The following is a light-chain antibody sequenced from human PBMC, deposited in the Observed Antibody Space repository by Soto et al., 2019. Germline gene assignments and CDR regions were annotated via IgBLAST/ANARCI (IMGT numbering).Light chain of an antibody. Sequence: AIRMTQSPSSLAASTGDRAPLTCRATQDIGTYLAWYQQIPGKAPKLLIYDASTLQTGVPSRFSGSGSGTDFTFTISSLQPEDSATYYCQQLKTLPITFGQGTRLEIK. CDR1: QDIGTY. CDR3: QQLKTLPIT. V-gene: IGKV1-8*01. CDR2: DAS. J-gene: IGKJ5*01.